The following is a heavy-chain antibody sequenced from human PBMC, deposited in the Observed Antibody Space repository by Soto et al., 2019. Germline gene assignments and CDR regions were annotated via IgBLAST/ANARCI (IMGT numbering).Heavy chain of an antibody. Sequence: ASVKVSCKASGYTFTNFGVTWVRRAPGQGLEWMGWISAYTDTPNYAQKFQGRVTMTIDTSTSTAYMDLRSLTSDDTAVYYCARVIPGVEGWFHPCGQGPLVTVYS. D-gene: IGHD2-2*01. CDR3: ARVIPGVEGWFHP. CDR2: ISAYTDTP. CDR1: GYTFTNFG. V-gene: IGHV1-18*01. J-gene: IGHJ5*02.